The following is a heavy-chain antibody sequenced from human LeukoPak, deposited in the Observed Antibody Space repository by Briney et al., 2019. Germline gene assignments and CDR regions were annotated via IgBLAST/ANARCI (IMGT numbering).Heavy chain of an antibody. D-gene: IGHD2-2*01. V-gene: IGHV3-53*01. CDR3: TTVNCSSTSCYGYY. CDR1: GFTVSSNY. CDR2: IYSGGST. Sequence: GGSLRLSCAASGFTVSSNYMSWVREAPGKGLEWVSVIYSGGSTYYADSVKGRFTISRDNSKNTLYLQMNSLRAEDTAVYYCTTVNCSSTSCYGYYWGQGTLVTVSS. J-gene: IGHJ4*02.